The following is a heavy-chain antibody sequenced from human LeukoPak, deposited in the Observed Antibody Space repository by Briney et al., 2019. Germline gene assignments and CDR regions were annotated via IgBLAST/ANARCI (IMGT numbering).Heavy chain of an antibody. V-gene: IGHV1-69*05. CDR2: IIPIFGTA. D-gene: IGHD3-10*01. CDR1: GGTFSNYA. Sequence: ASVKVSCKASGGTFSNYAISWVRQAPGQGLEWMGGIIPIFGTANYAQKFQGRVTMTRDTSTSTVYMELSSLRSEDTAVYYCARDGLWFGALGYYFDYWGQGTLVTVSS. CDR3: ARDGLWFGALGYYFDY. J-gene: IGHJ4*02.